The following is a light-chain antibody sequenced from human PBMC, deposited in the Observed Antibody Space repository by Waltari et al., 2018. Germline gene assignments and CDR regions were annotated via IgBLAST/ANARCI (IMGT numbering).Light chain of an antibody. CDR2: KTS. V-gene: IGKV1-5*03. Sequence: DIQMTQSPSTLSASVGDRVTITCQASKSINNWLAWYQQKPGTVPKLLIYKTSTLESGVPSRFSGSGSVTEFTLTISSLQPDDFATYYCQQYNGYSFTFGQGTKLDI. CDR3: QQYNGYSFT. J-gene: IGKJ2*01. CDR1: KSINNW.